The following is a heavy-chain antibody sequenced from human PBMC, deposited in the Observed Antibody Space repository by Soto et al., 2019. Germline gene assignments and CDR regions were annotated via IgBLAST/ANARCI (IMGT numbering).Heavy chain of an antibody. CDR3: ARVGPPSDY. V-gene: IGHV3-48*04. Sequence: GGSLRLSCAASGFTFSSYAMHWVRQAPGKGLEWVSHIRSSGRTIYYADSVKGRFTISRDNAKNSLYLQMNSLRAEDTAVYYCARVGPPSDYWGQGTPVTVSS. CDR2: IRSSGRTI. CDR1: GFTFSSYA. J-gene: IGHJ4*02.